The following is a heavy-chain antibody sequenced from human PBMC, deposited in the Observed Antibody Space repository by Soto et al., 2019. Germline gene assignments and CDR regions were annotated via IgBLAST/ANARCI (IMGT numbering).Heavy chain of an antibody. D-gene: IGHD6-13*01. CDR2: INAGNGNT. V-gene: IGHV1-3*01. CDR1: GYPFTSYA. CDR3: ARDSDSSKSLYYYYYYGMDV. Sequence: GXAVKVSCNASGYPFTSYARQRVRQAPGQRLEWMGWINAGNGNTKYSQKFQGRVTITRDTSASTAYMELSSLRSEDTAVYYCARDSDSSKSLYYYYYYGMDVWGQGTAVTVSS. J-gene: IGHJ6*02.